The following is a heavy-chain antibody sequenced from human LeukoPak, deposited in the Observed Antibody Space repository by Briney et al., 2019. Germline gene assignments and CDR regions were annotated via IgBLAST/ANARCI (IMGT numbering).Heavy chain of an antibody. D-gene: IGHD1-26*01. Sequence: VPLTCTVYGGSTSRYYGNWFREPPGKKKEWIGYIYYSGSTNYNPSLKSRVTISVDTSKNQFSLKLSSVTAADTAVYYCAGGSYRNWFDPWGQGTLVTVSS. CDR3: AGGSYRNWFDP. CDR1: GGSTSRYY. J-gene: IGHJ5*02. CDR2: IYYSGST. V-gene: IGHV4-59*08.